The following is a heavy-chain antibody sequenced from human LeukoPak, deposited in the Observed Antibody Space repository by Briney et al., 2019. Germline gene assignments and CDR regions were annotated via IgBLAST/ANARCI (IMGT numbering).Heavy chain of an antibody. V-gene: IGHV1-18*01. CDR1: GYTFTSYG. D-gene: IGHD3-3*01. J-gene: IGHJ3*02. CDR2: ISAYNGNT. CDR3: ARVGYDFWSGSLFDAFDI. Sequence: GASVKVSCKASGYTFTSYGISWVRQAPGQGLEWMGWISAYNGNTNYAQKLQGRVTMTTDTSTSTAYMELRSLRSDDTAVYYCARVGYDFWSGSLFDAFDICGQGTMVTVSS.